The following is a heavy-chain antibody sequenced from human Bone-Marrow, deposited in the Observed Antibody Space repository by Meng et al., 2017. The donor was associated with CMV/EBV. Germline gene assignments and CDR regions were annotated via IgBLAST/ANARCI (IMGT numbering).Heavy chain of an antibody. CDR2: INPSGGST. Sequence: ASVKVSCKASGYTFTGYYMHWVRQAPGQGLEWMGIINPSGGSTSYAQKFQGRVTMTRDTSTSTVYMELSSLRSEDTAVYYCARDLVGVDLPIWDYYYHYYGMDVWGQGTTVTVSS. CDR3: ARDLVGVDLPIWDYYYHYYGMDV. D-gene: IGHD2-15*01. CDR1: GYTFTGYY. V-gene: IGHV1-46*01. J-gene: IGHJ6*02.